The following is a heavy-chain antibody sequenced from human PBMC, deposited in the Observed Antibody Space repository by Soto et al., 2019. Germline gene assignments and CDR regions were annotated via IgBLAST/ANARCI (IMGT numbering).Heavy chain of an antibody. J-gene: IGHJ3*02. V-gene: IGHV4-59*08. D-gene: IGHD5-12*01. CDR1: GGSISSYY. CDR3: ARRVSYSGYDLGAFDI. CDR2: IYYSGST. Sequence: SETLSLTCTVSGGSISSYYWSWIRQPPGKGLEWIGYIYYSGSTNYNPSLKSRVTISVDTSKNQFSLKLSSVTAADTAVYYCARRVSYSGYDLGAFDIWGQGTMVTVSS.